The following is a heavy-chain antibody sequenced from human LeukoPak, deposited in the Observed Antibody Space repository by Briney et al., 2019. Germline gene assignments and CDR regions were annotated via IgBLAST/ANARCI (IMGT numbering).Heavy chain of an antibody. J-gene: IGHJ6*02. V-gene: IGHV3-21*01. CDR3: AREDSGSYSYGMDV. CDR2: VSSRGTYI. CDR1: GFTFSPYT. D-gene: IGHD1-26*01. Sequence: GGSLRLSCVASGFTFSPYTMNWVRQAPGKGLEWVSSVSSRGTYINYADSVKGRFTISRDNSKNTLYLQMNSLRAEDTAVYYCAREDSGSYSYGMDVWGQGTTVTVSS.